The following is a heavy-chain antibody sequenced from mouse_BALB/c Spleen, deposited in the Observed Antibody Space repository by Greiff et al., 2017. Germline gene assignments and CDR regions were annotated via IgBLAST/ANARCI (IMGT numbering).Heavy chain of an antibody. CDR2: INPSSGYT. Sequence: VQLQQSAAELARPGASVKMSCKASGYTFTSYTMHWVKQRPGQGLEWIGYINPSSGYTEYNQKFKDKTTLTADKSSSTAYMQLSSLTSEDSAVYYCAREYYDYAMDYWGQGTSVTVSS. CDR1: GYTFTSYT. CDR3: AREYYDYAMDY. V-gene: IGHV1-4*02. D-gene: IGHD1-1*02. J-gene: IGHJ4*01.